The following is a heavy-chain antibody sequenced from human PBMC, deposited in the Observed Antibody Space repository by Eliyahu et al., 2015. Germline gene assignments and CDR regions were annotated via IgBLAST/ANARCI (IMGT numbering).Heavy chain of an antibody. CDR3: AKCSSFWYGNPFDF. J-gene: IGHJ3*01. D-gene: IGHD6-13*01. V-gene: IGHV3-23*01. CDR2: ISGSGDST. CDR1: GXTFSSSA. Sequence: EVQLLESGGGLVQPGGSLXLSCAASGXTFSSSAXGXXRQAPGKGLEWVSAISGSGDSTYYADSVEGRFTISRDNSKNTLYLQMNSLRADDTAIYYCAKCSSFWYGNPFDFWGQGTMVTVTS.